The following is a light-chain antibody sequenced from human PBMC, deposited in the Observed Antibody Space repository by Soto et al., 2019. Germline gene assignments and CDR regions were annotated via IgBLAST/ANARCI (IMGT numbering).Light chain of an antibody. CDR3: QQYYSYPPT. CDR1: QGISSY. Sequence: AIRITQSPSSLSASTGDRVTITFRASQGISSYLAWYQQKPGKAPKLLIYAASTLQSGVPSRFSGSGSGTDFTLTISCLQSEDFATYYCQQYYSYPPTFGQGTKVDIK. J-gene: IGKJ1*01. CDR2: AAS. V-gene: IGKV1-8*01.